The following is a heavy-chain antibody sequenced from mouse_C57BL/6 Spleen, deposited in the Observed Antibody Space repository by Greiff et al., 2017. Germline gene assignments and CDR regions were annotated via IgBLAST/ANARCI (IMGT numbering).Heavy chain of an antibody. J-gene: IGHJ2*01. V-gene: IGHV1-80*01. CDR3: ARGFDTYFDY. CDR1: GYAFSSYW. Sequence: VQLQQSGAELVKPGASVKISCKASGYAFSSYWMNWVKQRPGKGLEWFGQIYPGDGATNYKGKFKGKATLTADKSSSTAYMQLSRLTSEESAVYCCARGFDTYFDYWGQGTTLTVSS. CDR2: IYPGDGAT.